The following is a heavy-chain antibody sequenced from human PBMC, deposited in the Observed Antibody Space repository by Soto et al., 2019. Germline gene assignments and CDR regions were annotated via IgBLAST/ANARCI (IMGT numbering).Heavy chain of an antibody. CDR2: ISSSSSYI. CDR3: ARDFRYGSGATSPGAFYYYYYYYRDF. V-gene: IGHV3-21*01. CDR1: GVTFSSYS. Sequence: PGGSLRLSCAASGVTFSSYSMNWVRQAPGKGLEWVSSISSSSSYIYYADSVKGRFTISRDNAKNSLYLQMNSLRAEDTAVYYCARDFRYGSGATSPGAFYYYYYYYRDFSGKGTKLTVSS. J-gene: IGHJ6*03. D-gene: IGHD3-10*01.